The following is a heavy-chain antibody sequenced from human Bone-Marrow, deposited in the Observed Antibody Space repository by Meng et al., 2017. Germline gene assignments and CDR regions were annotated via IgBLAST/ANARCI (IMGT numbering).Heavy chain of an antibody. D-gene: IGHD6-19*01. J-gene: IGHJ4*02. CDR1: GGSIGGSY. CDR3: ARGDGGSGGFRY. V-gene: IGHV4-4*07. CDR2: FYITGST. Sequence: GQRQGPGAGLGKPSGTLALPCSVSGGSIGGSYWGWIRQPAGKGLEWFGRFYITGSTNSNPSLKGGVTMSVDTSKNQFSLKLNSVTAADTAVFYWARGDGGSGGFRYWGQGTLVTVSS.